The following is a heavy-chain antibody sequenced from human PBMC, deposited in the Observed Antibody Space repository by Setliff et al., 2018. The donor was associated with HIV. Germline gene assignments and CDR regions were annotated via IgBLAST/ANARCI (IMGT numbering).Heavy chain of an antibody. V-gene: IGHV4-59*08. Sequence: PSETLSLTCTVSGASITSSYWTWIRQSPGRGLEYLGYIYYSGDSNYSPSLKSRLSMSLDASTSQFSLRLNSLTAADTAMYYCAGQVRGLLPLYYMDVWGKGTTVTVSS. CDR3: AGQVRGLLPLYYMDV. CDR2: IYYSGDS. D-gene: IGHD3-10*01. CDR1: GASITSSY. J-gene: IGHJ6*03.